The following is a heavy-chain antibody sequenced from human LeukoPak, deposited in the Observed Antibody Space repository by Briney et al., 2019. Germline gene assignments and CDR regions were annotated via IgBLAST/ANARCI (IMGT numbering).Heavy chain of an antibody. CDR3: ARAPRRNYCSGGSCYPFDY. J-gene: IGHJ4*02. V-gene: IGHV4-34*01. CDR2: INHSGST. D-gene: IGHD2-15*01. CDR1: GGSFSGYY. Sequence: PSETLSLTCAVYGGSFSGYYWSWIRQPPGKALEWIGEINHSGSTNYNPSLKSRVTISVDTSKNQFSLKLSSVTAADTAVYYCARAPRRNYCSGGSCYPFDYWGQGTLVTVSS.